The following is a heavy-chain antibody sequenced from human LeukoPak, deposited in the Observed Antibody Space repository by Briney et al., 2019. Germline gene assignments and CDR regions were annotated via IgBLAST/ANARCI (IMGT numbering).Heavy chain of an antibody. Sequence: PGGSLRLSCAASGFTFSSYGMHWVRQAPGKGLEWVAFIRYDGSNKYYADSVKGRLTISRDNSKNTLYLQMNSLRAEDTAVYYCAKDTGGYPYYFDYWGQGTLVTVSS. CDR3: AKDTGGYPYYFDY. V-gene: IGHV3-30*02. CDR2: IRYDGSNK. J-gene: IGHJ4*02. D-gene: IGHD3-10*01. CDR1: GFTFSSYG.